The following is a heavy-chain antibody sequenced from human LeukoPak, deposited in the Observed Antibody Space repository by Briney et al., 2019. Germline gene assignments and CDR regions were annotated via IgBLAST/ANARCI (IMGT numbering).Heavy chain of an antibody. J-gene: IGHJ5*02. CDR1: GFTFSHYA. Sequence: PPGRSLRLSCAASGFTFSHYAMHWVRQAPGKGLEWVAVISYHGIDKYYADSVKGRFTISRDNSKNALYLQMNSLRPEDTAVYYCARAGEDVVLGPAPVGGSPYNWFDPWGQGTLVTVSS. V-gene: IGHV3-30-3*01. CDR2: ISYHGIDK. D-gene: IGHD2-2*01. CDR3: ARAGEDVVLGPAPVGGSPYNWFDP.